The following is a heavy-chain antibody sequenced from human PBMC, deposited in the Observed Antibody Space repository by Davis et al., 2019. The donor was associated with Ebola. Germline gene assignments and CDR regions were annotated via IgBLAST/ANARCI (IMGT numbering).Heavy chain of an antibody. V-gene: IGHV3-9*01. CDR3: GDYGTNSGMDV. D-gene: IGHD4-17*01. CDR2: ISWNSGSI. J-gene: IGHJ6*02. CDR1: GFTFDDYA. Sequence: GGSLRLSCAASGFTFDDYAMHWVRQAPGKGLEWVSGISWNSGSIGYADSVKGRFTISRDNSKNTLYLQMNSLRAEDTAVYYCGDYGTNSGMDVWGQGTTVTVSS.